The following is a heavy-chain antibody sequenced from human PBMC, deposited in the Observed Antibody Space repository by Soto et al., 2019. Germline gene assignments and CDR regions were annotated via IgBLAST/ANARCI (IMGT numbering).Heavy chain of an antibody. D-gene: IGHD3-9*01. Sequence: GPPVKVSCKASGGTFSSYAISWVRQAPGQGLEWMGGIIPIFGTANYAQKFQGRVTITADESTSTAYMELSSLRSEDTVVYYCASGYYKESYYFDYWGQGTLVTVSS. CDR2: IIPIFGTA. CDR1: GGTFSSYA. J-gene: IGHJ4*02. V-gene: IGHV1-69*13. CDR3: ASGYYKESYYFDY.